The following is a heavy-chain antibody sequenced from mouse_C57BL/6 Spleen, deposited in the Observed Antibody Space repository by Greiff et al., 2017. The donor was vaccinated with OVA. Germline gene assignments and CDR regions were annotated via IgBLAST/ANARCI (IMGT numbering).Heavy chain of an antibody. CDR3: ARREGSTVKGGSYFDY. V-gene: IGHV5-6*02. Sequence: EVKLVESGGDLVKPGGSLKLSCAASGFTFSSYGMSWVRQTPDKRLEWVATISSGGSYTYYPDSVKGRFTISRDNAKNTLYLQMSSLKSEDTAMYYCARREGSTVKGGSYFDYWGQGTTLTVSS. CDR1: GFTFSSYG. J-gene: IGHJ2*01. CDR2: ISSGGSYT. D-gene: IGHD2-10*02.